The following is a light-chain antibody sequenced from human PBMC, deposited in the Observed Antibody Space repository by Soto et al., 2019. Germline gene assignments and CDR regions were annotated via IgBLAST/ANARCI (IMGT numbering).Light chain of an antibody. CDR3: QQSYITPWT. CDR2: AAS. Sequence: DIQMTQSPSSLSTSVGDRVTITCRASQSISNYLNWYQQKPGKVPKLLIYAASRLQSGVPSRFSGSGSGTVFTLTISSLQPEDFATYFCQQSYITPWTFGQGTKVEI. CDR1: QSISNY. V-gene: IGKV1-39*01. J-gene: IGKJ1*01.